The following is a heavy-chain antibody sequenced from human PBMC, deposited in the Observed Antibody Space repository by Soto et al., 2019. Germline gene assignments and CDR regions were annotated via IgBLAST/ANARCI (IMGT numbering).Heavy chain of an antibody. J-gene: IGHJ6*02. Sequence: ASVKVSCKASGYTFTGYYMHWVRQAPGQGLEWMGWINPNSGGTNYAQKFQGRVTMTRDTSISTAYMELSRLRSDDTAVYYCARAHXIVVVPAAIYYYYGMDVWGRGTTVTVSS. CDR2: INPNSGGT. CDR1: GYTFTGYY. V-gene: IGHV1-2*02. CDR3: ARAHXIVVVPAAIYYYYGMDV. D-gene: IGHD2-2*01.